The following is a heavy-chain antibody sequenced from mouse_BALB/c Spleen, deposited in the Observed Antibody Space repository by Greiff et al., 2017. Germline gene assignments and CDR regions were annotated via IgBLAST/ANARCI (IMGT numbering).Heavy chain of an antibody. CDR1: GFTFSSFG. J-gene: IGHJ4*01. Sequence: EVQRVESGGGLVQPGGSLKLSCAASGFTFSSFGMHWVRQAPEKGLEWVAYISSGSSTIYYADTVKGRFTISRDNPKNTLFLQMTSLRSEDTAMYYCARRTTVVATGGAMDYWGQGTSVTVSS. V-gene: IGHV5-17*02. D-gene: IGHD1-1*01. CDR3: ARRTTVVATGGAMDY. CDR2: ISSGSSTI.